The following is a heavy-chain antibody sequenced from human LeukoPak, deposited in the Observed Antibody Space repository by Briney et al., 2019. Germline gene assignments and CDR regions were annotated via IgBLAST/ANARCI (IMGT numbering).Heavy chain of an antibody. CDR1: GYSFMSYW. J-gene: IGHJ4*02. Sequence: RGESLKISCKGSGYSFMSYWIGWVRQMPGKGLEWMGVIYPADSDTRYSPSFQGQVTISADKSINTAYLQWSSLKASDTAMYYCARGPDLGELSYYFDYWGQGTLVTVSS. CDR3: ARGPDLGELSYYFDY. V-gene: IGHV5-51*01. CDR2: IYPADSDT. D-gene: IGHD3-16*02.